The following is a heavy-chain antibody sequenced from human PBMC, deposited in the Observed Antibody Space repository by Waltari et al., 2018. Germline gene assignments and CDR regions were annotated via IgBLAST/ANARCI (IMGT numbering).Heavy chain of an antibody. J-gene: IGHJ5*02. CDR1: GGTFSSYA. CDR3: ARSSFPAQILNNNWFDP. V-gene: IGHV1-69*05. CDR2: IIPIFGTA. D-gene: IGHD2-8*01. Sequence: QVQLVQSGAEVKKPGSSVKVSCKASGGTFSSYAISWVRQAPGQGLEWMGGIIPIFGTANYAQKFQGRVTITTDESTSTAYMELSSLRSEDTAVYYCARSSFPAQILNNNWFDPWGQGTLVTVSS.